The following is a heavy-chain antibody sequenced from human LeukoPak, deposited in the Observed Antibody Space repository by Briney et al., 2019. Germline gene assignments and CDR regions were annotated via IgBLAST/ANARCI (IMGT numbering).Heavy chain of an antibody. V-gene: IGHV3-73*01. Sequence: PGGSLRLSCAASGFTFSGSAIHWVRQASWKGLEWVGRSRSKANSYATAYAASVRGRFTISRDESKNTTYLQMNSLTTEHTAVYYCSRRNYDSSGSHHYYYYMDVWGKGTTVTVSS. D-gene: IGHD3-22*01. J-gene: IGHJ6*03. CDR2: SRSKANSYAT. CDR3: SRRNYDSSGSHHYYYYMDV. CDR1: GFTFSGSA.